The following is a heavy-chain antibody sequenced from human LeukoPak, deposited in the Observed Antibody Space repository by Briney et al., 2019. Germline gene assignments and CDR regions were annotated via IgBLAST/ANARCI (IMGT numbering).Heavy chain of an antibody. CDR3: ARRGDSRGYYDAFDI. CDR2: VGTAGDT. V-gene: IGHV3-13*01. J-gene: IGHJ3*02. Sequence: REGTGLSFRRFKMPLVPQPTGKSLEWVSAVGTAGDTYYPGSVKGRFTISRENAKNSLYLQMNSLRAGDTAVYYCARRGDSRGYYDAFDIWGQGTMVTVSS. D-gene: IGHD3-22*01. CDR1: GLSFRRFK.